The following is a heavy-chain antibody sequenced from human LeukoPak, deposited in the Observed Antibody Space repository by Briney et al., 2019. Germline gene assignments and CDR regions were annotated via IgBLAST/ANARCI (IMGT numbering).Heavy chain of an antibody. CDR3: AREAAHNWFDP. D-gene: IGHD2-15*01. V-gene: IGHV4-38-2*02. CDR2: IYHSGST. Sequence: PSETLSLTCTVSGYSISSGYYWGWIRQPPGKGLEWIGSIYHSGSTYYNPSLKSRVTISVDTFKNQFSLKLSSVTAADTAVYYCAREAAHNWFDPWGQGTLVTVSS. CDR1: GYSISSGYY. J-gene: IGHJ5*02.